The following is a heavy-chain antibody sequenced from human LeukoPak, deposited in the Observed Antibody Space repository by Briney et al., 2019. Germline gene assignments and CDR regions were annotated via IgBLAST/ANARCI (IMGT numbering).Heavy chain of an antibody. D-gene: IGHD2-15*01. Sequence: GGSLRLSCAASGFTFSSYWMSWVRQAPGKGLEWVSLIHSDGSTYYADSVKGRFTISRDNSKNTLYLQMNSLRAEDTAVYYCARVEEGYCSGGSCYFYDYWGQGTLVTVSS. CDR3: ARVEEGYCSGGSCYFYDY. CDR1: GFTFSSYW. J-gene: IGHJ4*02. CDR2: IHSDGST. V-gene: IGHV3-53*01.